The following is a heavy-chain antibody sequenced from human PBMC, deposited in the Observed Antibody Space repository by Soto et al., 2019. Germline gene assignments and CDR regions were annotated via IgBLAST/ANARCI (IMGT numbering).Heavy chain of an antibody. CDR2: INHSGST. CDR1: GGSFSGYY. Sequence: SETLSLTCAVYGGSFSGYYWSWIRQPPGKGLEWIGEINHSGSTNYNPSLKSRVTISVDTSKNQFSLKLSSVTAADTAVYYCARARRRVVRGVIITTDYYMDVWGKGTTVT. V-gene: IGHV4-34*01. D-gene: IGHD3-10*01. J-gene: IGHJ6*03. CDR3: ARARRRVVRGVIITTDYYMDV.